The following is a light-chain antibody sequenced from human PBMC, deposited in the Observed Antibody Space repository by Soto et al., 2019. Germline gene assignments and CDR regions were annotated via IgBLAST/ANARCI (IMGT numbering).Light chain of an antibody. Sequence: DIQMTQSPSTLSASVGDRVTITCRASQSISGWLVWYQQKPGKAPKLLIYKASSLQSGVPSRFSGSGSGTEFTLTISSLQPDDFATYYCQQYNSNSRTFGQGTKVDIK. CDR3: QQYNSNSRT. J-gene: IGKJ1*01. CDR1: QSISGW. CDR2: KAS. V-gene: IGKV1-5*03.